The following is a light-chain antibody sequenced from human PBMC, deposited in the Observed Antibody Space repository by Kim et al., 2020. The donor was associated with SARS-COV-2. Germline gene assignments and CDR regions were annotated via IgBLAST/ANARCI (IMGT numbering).Light chain of an antibody. J-gene: IGKJ4*01. V-gene: IGKV3-15*01. CDR1: QSVSSN. CDR3: QQYNNWPLT. CDR2: GTS. Sequence: VSPGERPTLACRASQSVSSNLAWYQQKPGQAPRLLIYGTSTRATDIPARFSGSGSGTEFTLTISSLQSEDFAVYYCQQYNNWPLTFGGGTKVDIK.